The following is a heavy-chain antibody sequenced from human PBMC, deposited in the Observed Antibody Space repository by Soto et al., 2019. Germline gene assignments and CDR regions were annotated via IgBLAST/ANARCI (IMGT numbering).Heavy chain of an antibody. CDR2: INPNSGGT. D-gene: IGHD3-3*01. V-gene: IGHV1-2*02. Sequence: ASVKVSCKASGYTFTSYGISWVRQAPGQGLEWMGWINPNSGGTNYAQKFQGRVTMTRDTSISTAYMELSRLRSDDTAVYYCARGRFDFWSGYGYYGMDVWGQGTTVTVSS. CDR1: GYTFTSYG. CDR3: ARGRFDFWSGYGYYGMDV. J-gene: IGHJ6*02.